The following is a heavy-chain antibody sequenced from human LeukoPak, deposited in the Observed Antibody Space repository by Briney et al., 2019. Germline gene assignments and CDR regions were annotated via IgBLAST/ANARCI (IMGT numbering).Heavy chain of an antibody. D-gene: IGHD2-15*01. CDR3: ARGLAVVAPFDY. Sequence: PSETLSLTCAVYGGSFNGYYWSWIRQPPGKGLEWIGEINHSGSTNYNPSLKSRVTISVDTSKNQFSLKLSSVTAADTAVYYCARGLAVVAPFDYWGQGTLVTVSS. V-gene: IGHV4-34*01. CDR1: GGSFNGYY. J-gene: IGHJ4*02. CDR2: INHSGST.